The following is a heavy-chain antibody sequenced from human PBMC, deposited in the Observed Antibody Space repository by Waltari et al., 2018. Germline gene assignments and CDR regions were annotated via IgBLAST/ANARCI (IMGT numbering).Heavy chain of an antibody. D-gene: IGHD6-6*01. CDR3: ARDGSWYSSSSGWFDP. J-gene: IGHJ5*02. V-gene: IGHV3-53*01. CDR1: GFTVSSNY. Sequence: EVQLVESGGGLIKPGGSLRLSCAASGFTVSSNYMSWDRQAPGKGLEWLSFIYGLGSTYYADSVKGRFTISRDNSKNTLYLQMNSLRAEYTAVYYCARDGSWYSSSSGWFDPWGQGTLVTVSS. CDR2: IYGLGST.